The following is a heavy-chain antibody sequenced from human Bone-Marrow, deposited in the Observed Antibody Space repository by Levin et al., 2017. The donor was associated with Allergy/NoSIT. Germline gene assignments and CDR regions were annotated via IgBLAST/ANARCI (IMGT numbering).Heavy chain of an antibody. CDR3: ARAMQVLEWFGEAYGMDV. Sequence: PGGSLRLSCVVSGFTFSTYTMNWVRQAPGKGLEWVAVISYDGSNKDYADSVKGRFTISRDDSKNTSFLQMNSLRPEDTALYYCARAMQVLEWFGEAYGMDVWGQGTTVTVSS. V-gene: IGHV3-30-3*01. D-gene: IGHD3-10*01. J-gene: IGHJ6*02. CDR2: ISYDGSNK. CDR1: GFTFSTYT.